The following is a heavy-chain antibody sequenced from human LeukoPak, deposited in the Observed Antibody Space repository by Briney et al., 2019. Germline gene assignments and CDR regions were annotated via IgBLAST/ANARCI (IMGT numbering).Heavy chain of an antibody. D-gene: IGHD5-24*01. J-gene: IGHJ4*02. V-gene: IGHV3-53*01. CDR3: ARARRVGYSHWDY. CDR2: IYHDERT. CDR1: GFSVSSLY. Sequence: GGSLRLSRAASGFSVSSLYMSWVRQAPGKGLEWVSVIYHDERTDYADSVRGRFTISRDNSKNTLYLQMNSLRVDDTAVYYCARARRVGYSHWDYWGQGTLVTVSS.